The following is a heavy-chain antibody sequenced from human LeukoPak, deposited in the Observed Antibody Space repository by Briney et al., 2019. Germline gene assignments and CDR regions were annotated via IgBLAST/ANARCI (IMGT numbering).Heavy chain of an antibody. D-gene: IGHD3-10*01. CDR3: ARVRDYYGSGSGWFDP. V-gene: IGHV4-34*01. J-gene: IGHJ5*02. CDR1: GGSFSGYY. CDR2: INHSGST. Sequence: SETLSLTCAVYGGSFSGYYWSWIRQPPGKGLEWIGEINHSGSTNYNPSLKSRVTISVDTSKNQFSLKLSSVTAADTAVYYCARVRDYYGSGSGWFDPWGQGTLVTVSP.